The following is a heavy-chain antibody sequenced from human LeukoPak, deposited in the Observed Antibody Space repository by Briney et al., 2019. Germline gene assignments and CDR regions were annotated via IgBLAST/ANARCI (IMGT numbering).Heavy chain of an antibody. CDR2: ISAYNGNT. Sequence: ASVKVSCKASGYTFTSYGISWVRQAPRQGLEWMGWISAYNGNTNYAQKLQGRVTMTTDTSTSTAYMELRSLRSDDTAVYYCARVRVGTVTTPLDYWGQGTLVTVSS. J-gene: IGHJ4*02. V-gene: IGHV1-18*01. CDR3: ARVRVGTVTTPLDY. D-gene: IGHD4-17*01. CDR1: GYTFTSYG.